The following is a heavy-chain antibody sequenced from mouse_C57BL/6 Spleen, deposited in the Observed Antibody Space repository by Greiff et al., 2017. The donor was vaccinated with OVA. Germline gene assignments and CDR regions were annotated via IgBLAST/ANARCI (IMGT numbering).Heavy chain of an antibody. CDR3: ARGGGGIYDGFFAY. J-gene: IGHJ3*01. Sequence: VQLQQPGAELVKPGASVKLSCKASGYTFTSYWMHWVKQRPGQGLEWIGMIYPNSGSTIYNEKFKSKATLTVDKYSSTAYIHLSSLTSEDSAVDYGARGGGGIYDGFFAYWGQGTLVTVSA. CDR1: GYTFTSYW. CDR2: IYPNSGST. V-gene: IGHV1-64*01. D-gene: IGHD2-3*01.